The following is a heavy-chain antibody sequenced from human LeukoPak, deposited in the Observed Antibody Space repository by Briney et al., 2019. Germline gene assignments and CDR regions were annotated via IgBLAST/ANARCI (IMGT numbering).Heavy chain of an antibody. CDR1: GGSISSYY. Sequence: SETLSLTCTVSGGSISSYYWSWLRQPPGKGLEWIGYIYYSGSTNYNPSLKSRVTISVDTSKNQFSLKLSSVTAADTAVYYCARLPDQKGIARGAFDIWGQGTIVTVSS. J-gene: IGHJ3*02. V-gene: IGHV4-59*08. CDR3: ARLPDQKGIARGAFDI. CDR2: IYYSGST. D-gene: IGHD6-13*01.